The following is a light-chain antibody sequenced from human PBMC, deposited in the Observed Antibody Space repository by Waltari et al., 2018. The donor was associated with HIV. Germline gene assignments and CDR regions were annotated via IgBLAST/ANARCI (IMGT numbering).Light chain of an antibody. Sequence: QSVLTQPPSASGTPGQTVTISCSGSSSNVGSNYVYWYQQLPGKAPKLMIYDVSKRPSGVPDRFSGSKSGNTASLTISGLQAEDEADYYCCSYAGSYGVVFGGGTKLTVL. CDR3: CSYAGSYGVV. CDR1: SSNVGSNY. CDR2: DVS. J-gene: IGLJ2*01. V-gene: IGLV2-11*01.